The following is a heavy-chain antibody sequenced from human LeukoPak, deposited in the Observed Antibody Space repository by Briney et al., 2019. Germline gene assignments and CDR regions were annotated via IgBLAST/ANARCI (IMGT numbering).Heavy chain of an antibody. CDR2: IKSKTDGGTT. Sequence: GGSLRLSCIASGFTFNNAWMSWVRQAPGKGLEWVGRIKSKTDGGTTDYAAPVKGRFTISRDDSKNTLYLQMNSLKTEDTAVYYCTTSDSSGYYGAFDIWGQGTMVTVSS. D-gene: IGHD3-22*01. CDR1: GFTFNNAW. CDR3: TTSDSSGYYGAFDI. V-gene: IGHV3-15*01. J-gene: IGHJ3*02.